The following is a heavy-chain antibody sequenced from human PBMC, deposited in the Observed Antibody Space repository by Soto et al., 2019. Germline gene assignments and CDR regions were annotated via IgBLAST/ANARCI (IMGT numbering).Heavy chain of an antibody. CDR2: ISSSGSTI. V-gene: IGHV3-11*01. D-gene: IGHD2-15*01. J-gene: IGHJ4*02. CDR3: ASEAYCSGGSCYPFDY. Sequence: GGSLRLSCAASGFTFSDYYMSWIRQAPGKGLVWVSYISSSGSTIYYADSVKGRFTISRDNAKNSLYLQMNSLRAEDTAVYYCASEAYCSGGSCYPFDYWGQGTLVTVSS. CDR1: GFTFSDYY.